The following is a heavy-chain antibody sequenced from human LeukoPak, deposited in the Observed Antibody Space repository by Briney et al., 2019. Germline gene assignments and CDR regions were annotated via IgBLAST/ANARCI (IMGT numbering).Heavy chain of an antibody. D-gene: IGHD5-24*01. V-gene: IGHV4-39*01. J-gene: IGHJ4*02. CDR3: ARQVLVQLIDY. CDR1: GGSISRSNYF. Sequence: SETLSLTCSVSGGSISRSNYFWGWIRQPPGMGLEWIGSIFYRGTTYYNPSLKSRVTISVDTSKNQFSLKLSSVTAADTAVYYCARQVLVQLIDYWGQGTLVTVSS. CDR2: IFYRGTT.